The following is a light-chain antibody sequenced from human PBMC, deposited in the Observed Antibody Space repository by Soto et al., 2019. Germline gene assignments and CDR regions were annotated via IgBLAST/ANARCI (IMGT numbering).Light chain of an antibody. J-gene: IGLJ1*01. CDR3: SSYTSSSTPYV. V-gene: IGLV2-14*01. CDR2: DVT. CDR1: SSDVGGYNY. Sequence: QSALNQPASVSGSPGQSITIFCTGTSSDVGGYNYVSWYQQHPVKAPKLMIYDVTNRPSGVSDRFSGSKSGNTASLTISGLQAEDEADYYCSSYTSSSTPYVFGTGTKVTVL.